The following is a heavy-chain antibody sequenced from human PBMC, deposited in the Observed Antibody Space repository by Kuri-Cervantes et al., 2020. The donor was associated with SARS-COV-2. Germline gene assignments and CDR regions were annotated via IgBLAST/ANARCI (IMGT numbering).Heavy chain of an antibody. V-gene: IGHV5-51*01. J-gene: IGHJ4*02. Sequence: KVSCKGSGYSFTSYWIGWVRQMPGKGLEWMGIIYPGGSDTRYSPSFQGQVTISADKSISTAYLQWSSLKASDTAMYYCARLGNIWFGELLTPLPDQWGQGTLVTVSS. CDR3: ARLGNIWFGELLTPLPDQ. CDR2: IYPGGSDT. D-gene: IGHD3-10*01. CDR1: GYSFTSYW.